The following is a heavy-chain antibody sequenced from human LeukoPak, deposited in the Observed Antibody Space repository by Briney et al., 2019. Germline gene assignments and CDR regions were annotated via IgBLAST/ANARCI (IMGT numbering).Heavy chain of an antibody. CDR2: INPSGGST. CDR3: ARDSYDFWSGYPARPENYFDY. Sequence: ASVKVSCKASGYTFTSYYMHWVRQAPGQGLEWMGIINPSGGSTSYAQKFQGRVTMTRDTSTSTVYMELSSLRSEDTAVYYCARDSYDFWSGYPARPENYFDYWGQGTLVTVSS. J-gene: IGHJ4*02. CDR1: GYTFTSYY. V-gene: IGHV1-46*01. D-gene: IGHD3-3*01.